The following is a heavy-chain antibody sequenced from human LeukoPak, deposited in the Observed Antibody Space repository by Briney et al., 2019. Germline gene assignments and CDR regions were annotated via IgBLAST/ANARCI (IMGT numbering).Heavy chain of an antibody. CDR1: GFTFSNYA. V-gene: IGHV3-23*01. J-gene: IGHJ6*03. D-gene: IGHD5-18*01. Sequence: GGSLRLSCAASGFTFSNYAMSWVRQAPGKGLEWVSAISGSGGSTYYADSVKGRFTISRDKSKNTLYLQMNSLRAEDTAVYYCAKEGDSSYGPIYYYYYYMDVWGKGTTVTVSS. CDR2: ISGSGGST. CDR3: AKEGDSSYGPIYYYYYYMDV.